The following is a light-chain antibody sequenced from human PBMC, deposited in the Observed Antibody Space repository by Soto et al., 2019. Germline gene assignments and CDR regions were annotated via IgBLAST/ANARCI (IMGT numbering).Light chain of an antibody. CDR2: DTT. Sequence: QAVVTQDPSLTGSPGGTVTLTCTSSTGAVTNCHYPYWFQQKPGQAPRTLIYDTTNRHSWTPARFSGSLLGGKAALTLSGAQPQEPDASYCLHYYKGSYVFGTGTKVTV. CDR1: TGAVTNCHY. V-gene: IGLV7-46*01. CDR3: LHYYKGSYV. J-gene: IGLJ1*01.